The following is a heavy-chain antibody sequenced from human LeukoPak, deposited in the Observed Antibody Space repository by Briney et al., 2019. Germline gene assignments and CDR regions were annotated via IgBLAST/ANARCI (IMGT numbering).Heavy chain of an antibody. J-gene: IGHJ4*02. V-gene: IGHV3-15*01. D-gene: IGHD4-23*01. CDR1: GFNFQYAW. Sequence: GGSLRLSCAGSGFNFQYAWMTWVRQAPGKGLEWVGRIKSRRDGETTDYAALVKSRFSISRDDSKNTVYLQMNSLRTGDTAVYYCTSLVGSPTYWGQGTLVAVSS. CDR3: TSLVGSPTY. CDR2: IKSRRDGETT.